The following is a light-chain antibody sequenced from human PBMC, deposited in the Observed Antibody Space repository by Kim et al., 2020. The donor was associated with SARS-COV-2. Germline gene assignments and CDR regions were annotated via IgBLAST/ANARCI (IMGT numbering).Light chain of an antibody. Sequence: SITISATETSRCVGGYNYVTWYQQHPGKAPTLRIYDVSKRPSGVSNRFSGSKSGNTASLTISGLQAEDEADYYCSSYTSSSTSDYVFGTGTKVTVL. V-gene: IGLV2-14*04. CDR3: SSYTSSSTSDYV. CDR1: SRCVGGYNY. CDR2: DVS. J-gene: IGLJ1*01.